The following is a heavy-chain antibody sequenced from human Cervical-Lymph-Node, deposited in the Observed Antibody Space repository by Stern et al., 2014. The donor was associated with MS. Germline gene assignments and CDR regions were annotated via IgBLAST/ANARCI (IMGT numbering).Heavy chain of an antibody. D-gene: IGHD1-1*01. CDR2: ISTYNAET. V-gene: IGHV1-18*01. CDR3: ARAREVQLERRLPSRPHPFDS. J-gene: IGHJ4*02. Sequence: QVQLGQSGAEVKNPGASVKVSCKTSGYTFSSYPINWVRQAPGQGLEWMGWISTYNAETKFAQKFQGRVTMTTDPSTNTVYMEMRSLRSDDTAVYFCARAREVQLERRLPSRPHPFDSWGQGTLVTVSS. CDR1: GYTFSSYP.